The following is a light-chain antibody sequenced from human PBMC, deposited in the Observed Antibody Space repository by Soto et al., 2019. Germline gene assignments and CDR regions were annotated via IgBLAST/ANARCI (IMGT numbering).Light chain of an antibody. Sequence: QSVLTQPPSASGTPGQRVTISCSGSRSNIGSNPVNWYQQLPGTAPKLLIDSNNQRPSGVPDRFSGSRSGTSASLTISGLQAEDEADYYCSSYTSSSTYVFGTGTKVTVL. V-gene: IGLV1-44*01. CDR2: SNN. CDR1: RSNIGSNP. CDR3: SSYTSSSTYV. J-gene: IGLJ1*01.